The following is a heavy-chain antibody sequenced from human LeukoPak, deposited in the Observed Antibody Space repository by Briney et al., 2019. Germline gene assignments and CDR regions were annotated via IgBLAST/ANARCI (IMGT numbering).Heavy chain of an antibody. D-gene: IGHD6-19*01. Sequence: GGSLRLSCAASGFTVRFNYMSWVRQAPGKGLEWISVIYSGGSTYYADSVKGRFTISRDDSKNTLYLQMNSLRAEDTAIYYCARAQWRTYSYYYMDVWGKGTTVTVSS. J-gene: IGHJ6*03. V-gene: IGHV3-53*01. CDR2: IYSGGST. CDR1: GFTVRFNY. CDR3: ARAQWRTYSYYYMDV.